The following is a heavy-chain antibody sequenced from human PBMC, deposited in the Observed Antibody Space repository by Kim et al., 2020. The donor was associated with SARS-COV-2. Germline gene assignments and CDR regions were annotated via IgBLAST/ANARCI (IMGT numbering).Heavy chain of an antibody. Sequence: SETLSLTCTVSGGSISSSSYYWGWIRQPPGKGLEWIGSIYYSGSTYYNPSLKSRVTISVDTSKNQFSLKLSSVTAADTAVYYCARRGDMGNYYYGMDVWGQGTTVTVSS. V-gene: IGHV4-39*01. D-gene: IGHD2-15*01. CDR3: ARRGDMGNYYYGMDV. J-gene: IGHJ6*02. CDR2: IYYSGST. CDR1: GGSISSSSYY.